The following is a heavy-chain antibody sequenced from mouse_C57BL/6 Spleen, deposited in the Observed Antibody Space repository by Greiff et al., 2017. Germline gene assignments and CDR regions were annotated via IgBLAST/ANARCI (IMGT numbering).Heavy chain of an antibody. J-gene: IGHJ2*01. CDR2: IDPSDSET. CDR3: ATDGSSLFGY. V-gene: IGHV1-52*01. Sequence: QVQLQQPGAELVRPGSSVKLSCKASGFTFTSYWMHWVKQRPIQGLEWIGNIDPSDSETHNYQKFKVKATLTVDKSSSTAHMQLSSLTSEDSAVYYYATDGSSLFGYWGQGTTLTVSS. CDR1: GFTFTSYW. D-gene: IGHD1-1*01.